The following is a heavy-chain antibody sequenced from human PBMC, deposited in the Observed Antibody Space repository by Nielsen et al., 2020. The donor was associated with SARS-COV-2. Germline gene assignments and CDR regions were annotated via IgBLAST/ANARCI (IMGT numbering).Heavy chain of an antibody. V-gene: IGHV1-8*02. Sequence: ASVKVSCKASGYTFTGYYMHWVRQAPGQGLEWMGWMNPNSGNTGYAQKFQGRVTMTRDTSISTAYMELSSLRSEDTAVYYCARGQGAVDFEYWGQGTLVTVSS. D-gene: IGHD3-16*01. CDR1: GYTFTGYY. CDR2: MNPNSGNT. CDR3: ARGQGAVDFEY. J-gene: IGHJ4*02.